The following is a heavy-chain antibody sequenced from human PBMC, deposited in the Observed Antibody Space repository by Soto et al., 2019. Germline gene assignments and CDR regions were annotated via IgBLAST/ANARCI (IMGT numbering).Heavy chain of an antibody. Sequence: VGSLRLSCAGSGCTCSSYGMSWVRQAPGRGLDWVSAISGSGGSTYFADSVKGRFTISRDNSKNTLYLQMNSLRAEDTAIYYCAKTPYYDFWSGKDWFDPWGQGTLVTVSS. CDR1: GCTCSSYG. V-gene: IGHV3-23*01. D-gene: IGHD3-3*01. J-gene: IGHJ5*02. CDR2: ISGSGGST. CDR3: AKTPYYDFWSGKDWFDP.